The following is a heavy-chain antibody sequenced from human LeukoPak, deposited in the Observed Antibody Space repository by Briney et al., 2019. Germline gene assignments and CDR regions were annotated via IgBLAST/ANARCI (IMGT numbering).Heavy chain of an antibody. CDR1: GGSISSYY. Sequence: SETLSLTCTVSGGSISSYYWSWIRQPPGKGLEWIGEIYHSGSTNYNPSLKSRVTISVDKSKNQFSLKLSSVTAADTAVYYCASAGYCSGGSCYSDFDYWGQGTLVTVSS. V-gene: IGHV4-59*12. J-gene: IGHJ4*02. CDR3: ASAGYCSGGSCYSDFDY. CDR2: IYHSGST. D-gene: IGHD2-15*01.